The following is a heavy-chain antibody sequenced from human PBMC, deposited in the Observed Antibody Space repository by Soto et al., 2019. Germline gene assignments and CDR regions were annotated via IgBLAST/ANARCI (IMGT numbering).Heavy chain of an antibody. V-gene: IGHV1-69*04. D-gene: IGHD6-19*01. CDR3: ARGLAVADYYGMEV. Sequence: QVQLVQSGAEVRKPGSSVKVSCKVSGGTFSNDVINWVRQVPGQGLEWMAKINPILGITNSAQKFQGRVTISADKSTNTAYMELTSLGPRDTAVYYCARGLAVADYYGMEVWGQGTRVTVSS. CDR1: GGTFSNDV. CDR2: INPILGIT. J-gene: IGHJ6*02.